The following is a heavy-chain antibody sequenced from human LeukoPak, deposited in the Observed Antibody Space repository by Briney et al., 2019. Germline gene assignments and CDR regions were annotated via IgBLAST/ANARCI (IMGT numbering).Heavy chain of an antibody. V-gene: IGHV4-61*01. CDR2: IYYSGST. J-gene: IGHJ6*02. CDR3: ARVVGGTYSMDV. D-gene: IGHD1-26*01. CDR1: GGSVSSGSYY. Sequence: SETLSLTCTVSGGSVSSGSYYWSWIRQPLGKGPEWIGYIYYSGSTKYNPSLKSRVTILADTSKNQVSLKLNSVTAADTAVYYCARVVGGTYSMDVWGQGTTVTVSS.